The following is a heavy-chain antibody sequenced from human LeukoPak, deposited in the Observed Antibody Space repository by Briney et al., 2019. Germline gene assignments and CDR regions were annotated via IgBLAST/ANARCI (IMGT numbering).Heavy chain of an antibody. CDR3: VSGNGYDFRYFDY. Sequence: PSQTLSLTCTVSGGSISSGAYYWSWISQHPGKGLEWIGYIYYSGSTYYNPSLKSRVTISVDTSKNQFSLRLSSVTAADTAVYYCVSGNGYDFRYFDYWGQGTLVTVSS. J-gene: IGHJ4*02. CDR1: GGSISSGAYY. V-gene: IGHV4-31*03. D-gene: IGHD5-12*01. CDR2: IYYSGST.